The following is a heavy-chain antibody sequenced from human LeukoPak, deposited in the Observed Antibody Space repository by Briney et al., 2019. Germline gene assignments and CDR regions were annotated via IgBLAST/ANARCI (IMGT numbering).Heavy chain of an antibody. CDR1: GFTFSSYS. D-gene: IGHD3-9*01. V-gene: IGHV3-48*01. Sequence: QPGGSLRLSCAASGFTFSSYSMNWVRQAPGKGLEWVSYISSSSTIYYADSVKGRFTISRDNAKNSLYLQMNSLRAEDTAVYYCAREDDILTGYHDYWGQGTLVTVSS. CDR3: AREDDILTGYHDY. CDR2: ISSSSTI. J-gene: IGHJ4*02.